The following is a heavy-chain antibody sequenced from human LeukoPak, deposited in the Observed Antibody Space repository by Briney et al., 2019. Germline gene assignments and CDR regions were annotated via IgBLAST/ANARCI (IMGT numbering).Heavy chain of an antibody. CDR3: AKDLLRITMVRGVPNDY. J-gene: IGHJ4*02. Sequence: GGSLRLSFAASGFTFSNYGMHWVRQAPGKGLGLGAFIRYDGTNKYYADSVKGRFTISRDNSKNTLYLQMNSLRAEDTAVYYCAKDLLRITMVRGVPNDYWGQGTLVTVSS. D-gene: IGHD3-10*01. CDR2: IRYDGTNK. CDR1: GFTFSNYG. V-gene: IGHV3-30*02.